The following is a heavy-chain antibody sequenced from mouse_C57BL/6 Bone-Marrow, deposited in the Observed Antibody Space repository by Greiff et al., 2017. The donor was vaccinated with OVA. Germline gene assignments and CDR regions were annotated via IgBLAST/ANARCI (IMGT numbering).Heavy chain of an antibody. CDR2: ISYDGSN. V-gene: IGHV3-6*01. CDR1: GYSITSGYY. J-gene: IGHJ4*01. CDR3: AREFMDY. Sequence: EVKLMESGPGLVKPSQSLSLTCSVTGYSITSGYYWNWIRQFPGNKLEWMGYISYDGSNNYNPSLKNRISITRDTSKNQFFLKLNSVTTEDTATYYCAREFMDYWGQGTSVTVSS.